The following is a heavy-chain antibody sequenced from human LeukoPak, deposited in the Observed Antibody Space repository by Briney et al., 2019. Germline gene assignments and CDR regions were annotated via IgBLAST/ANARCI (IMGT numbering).Heavy chain of an antibody. CDR3: ARSLYNWFDP. Sequence: ASVKVSCKVSGYTFTGYYMHWVRQAPGQGLEWMGRINPSSGGTNYAQKFQGRVTMTRDTSISTAYMELSRLRSDDTAVYYCARSLYNWFDPWGQGTLVTVSS. CDR2: INPSSGGT. J-gene: IGHJ5*02. CDR1: GYTFTGYY. V-gene: IGHV1-2*06.